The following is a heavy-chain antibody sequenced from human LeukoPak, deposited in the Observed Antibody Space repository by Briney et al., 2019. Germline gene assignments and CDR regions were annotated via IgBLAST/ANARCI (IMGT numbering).Heavy chain of an antibody. D-gene: IGHD3-10*01. CDR1: GFTVSSNY. V-gene: IGHV3-66*01. J-gene: IGHJ6*02. CDR2: IYSGGST. Sequence: GGSLRLSCAASGFTVSSNYMSWVRQAPGKGLEWVSVIYSGGSTYYADSVKGRFTISRDNSKNTLYLQMNSLRAEDMAVYYCARAPFGDYYYGMDVLGQGTTVTVSS. CDR3: ARAPFGDYYYGMDV.